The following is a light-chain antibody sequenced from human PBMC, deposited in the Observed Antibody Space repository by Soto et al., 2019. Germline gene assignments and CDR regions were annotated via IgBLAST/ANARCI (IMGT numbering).Light chain of an antibody. Sequence: DLQMTPSPSSVSASVGDRVTVTCRASHDIRTCLAWYQQKPGKAPRLLIFAASTLQSGVPSRFTACGSGKDFTVTMSSLRLKVFATKYCKQGQGFPKILGQGTTL. J-gene: IGKJ2*01. CDR3: KQGQGFPKI. V-gene: IGKV1-12*01. CDR2: AAS. CDR1: HDIRTC.